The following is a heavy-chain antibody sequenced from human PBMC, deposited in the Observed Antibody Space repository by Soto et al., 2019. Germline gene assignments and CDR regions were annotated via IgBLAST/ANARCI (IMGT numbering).Heavy chain of an antibody. CDR2: ISPSSDAI. Sequence: GGSLRLSCAASGFTFSTYSMNWVRQAPGKGLEWVSYISPSSDAIYYADSVKGRFTISRDNAKNSLYLQMHSLRDGDTADYYWARKWGVTLKLFQNWGRVTLVTVAS. J-gene: IGHJ1*01. D-gene: IGHD1-20*01. V-gene: IGHV3-48*02. CDR1: GFTFSTYS. CDR3: ARKWGVTLKLFQN.